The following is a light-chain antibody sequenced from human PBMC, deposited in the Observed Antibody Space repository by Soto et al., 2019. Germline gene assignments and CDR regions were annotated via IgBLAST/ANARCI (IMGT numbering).Light chain of an antibody. Sequence: EIVLTQSPGTLSLSPGERATLSCRASQSVTSNYLAWYQQQPGQAPRLLIYGASSRATGIPDTFSGSGSGTDFTLTISRLEPGDFAVYYCQQYGKTPWTFGQGTKVEI. CDR3: QQYGKTPWT. V-gene: IGKV3-20*01. CDR2: GAS. J-gene: IGKJ1*01. CDR1: QSVTSNY.